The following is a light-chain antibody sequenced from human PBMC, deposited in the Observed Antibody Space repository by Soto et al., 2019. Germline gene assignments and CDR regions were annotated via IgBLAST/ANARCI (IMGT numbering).Light chain of an antibody. Sequence: IVLTQSPGTLSLSPGERATLSCRASQSVSSSYLVWYQQRPGQPPRLLIYGTSTRAAGISDRFSGSGSGTDFTLTITRLEPGDSAVYSCPQYGTSALTFGGGTKVEIQ. J-gene: IGKJ4*01. CDR3: PQYGTSALT. CDR1: QSVSSSY. CDR2: GTS. V-gene: IGKV3-20*01.